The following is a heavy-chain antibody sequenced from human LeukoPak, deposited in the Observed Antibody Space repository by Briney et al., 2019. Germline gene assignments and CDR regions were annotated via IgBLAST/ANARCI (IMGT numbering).Heavy chain of an antibody. Sequence: ASVKVSCKASGGIFSMFTISWVRQAPGQGFEWMGGITPIFGTANFAQKFQGRVSITADESTSTAFMELSSLRSEDTAVYYCAREWGLESSGYYYAYWGQGTLVTVSS. J-gene: IGHJ4*02. CDR2: ITPIFGTA. CDR3: AREWGLESSGYYYAY. V-gene: IGHV1-69*13. CDR1: GGIFSMFT. D-gene: IGHD3-22*01.